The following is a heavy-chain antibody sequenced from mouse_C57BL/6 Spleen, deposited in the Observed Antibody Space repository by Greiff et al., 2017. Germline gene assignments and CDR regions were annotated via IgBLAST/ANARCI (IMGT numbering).Heavy chain of an antibody. CDR1: GYTFTSYW. D-gene: IGHD4-1*01. Sequence: QVQLQQPGAELVMPGASVKLSCKASGYTFTSYWMHWVKQRPGQGLEWIGEIDPSDSYTNYHQKFKGKSTLTVDKSSSSAYMQLSSLTSEDSAVYYCASLGGAYWGQGTLVTVSA. CDR3: ASLGGAY. J-gene: IGHJ3*01. CDR2: IDPSDSYT. V-gene: IGHV1-69*01.